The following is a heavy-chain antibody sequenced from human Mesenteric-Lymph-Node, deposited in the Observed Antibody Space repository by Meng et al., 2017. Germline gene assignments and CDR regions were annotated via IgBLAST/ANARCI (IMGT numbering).Heavy chain of an antibody. D-gene: IGHD2-2*01. CDR2: MDYRGST. J-gene: IGHJ4*02. CDR3: ARGELLWDY. V-gene: IGHV4-30-4*01. Sequence: VQLQESGPGLVKPSQTLFLTCTVSGDSIRSGEYFWSWIRQPPGKGLEWIGYMDYRGSTFYNPSLKSRVTISVDTSKNQFSLKLSSVTAADTAVYFCARGELLWDYWGQGTLVTVSS. CDR1: GDSIRSGEYF.